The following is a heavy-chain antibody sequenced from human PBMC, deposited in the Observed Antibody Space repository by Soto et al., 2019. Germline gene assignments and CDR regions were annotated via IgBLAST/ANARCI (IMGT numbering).Heavy chain of an antibody. V-gene: IGHV3-23*01. CDR3: AKEEGYSSGLTEIDY. D-gene: IGHD6-19*01. Sequence: EVQLLESGGGLVQPGGSLRLSCAASGFTFSSYAMSWVRQAPGKGLEWVSAISGSGVSTYYADSVKGRFTISRDNSKNTLYLQMNSRRAEDTAVYYCAKEEGYSSGLTEIDYWGQGTLVTVSS. J-gene: IGHJ4*02. CDR2: ISGSGVST. CDR1: GFTFSSYA.